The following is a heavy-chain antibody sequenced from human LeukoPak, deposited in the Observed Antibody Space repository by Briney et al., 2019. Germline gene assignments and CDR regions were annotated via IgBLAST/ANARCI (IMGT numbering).Heavy chain of an antibody. Sequence: SETLSLTCTVSGGSIRSSSNYYWGWIRQPPGKGLECIGSIYYSGSTFYNPSLKSRVTISVDTSKNQFSLKLNSVTPEDTAVYYCARDIGAYYGSGSNWFDPWGQGTLVTVSS. D-gene: IGHD3-10*01. CDR2: IYYSGST. CDR3: ARDIGAYYGSGSNWFDP. J-gene: IGHJ5*02. CDR1: GGSIRSSSNYY. V-gene: IGHV4-39*07.